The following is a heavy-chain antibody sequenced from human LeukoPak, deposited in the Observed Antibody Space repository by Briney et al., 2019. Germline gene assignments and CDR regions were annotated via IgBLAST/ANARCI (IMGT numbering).Heavy chain of an antibody. CDR1: GGSISTYY. CDR3: ARARGGYSAFDY. J-gene: IGHJ4*02. CDR2: IYYSGST. V-gene: IGHV4-59*01. Sequence: SETPSLTCSVSGGSISTYYWSWIRQPPGKGLEWIGYIYYSGSTNYNPSLKSRVTISVDTSKNQFSLKLSSVTAADTALYYCARARGGYSAFDYWGQGTLVTVSS. D-gene: IGHD2-21*01.